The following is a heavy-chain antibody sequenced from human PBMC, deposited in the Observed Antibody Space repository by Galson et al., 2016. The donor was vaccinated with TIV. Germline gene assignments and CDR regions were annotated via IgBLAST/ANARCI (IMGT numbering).Heavy chain of an antibody. J-gene: IGHJ6*02. D-gene: IGHD1-1*01. CDR1: GFTLSDYY. V-gene: IGHV3-11*01. CDR3: ARDRGGYDALDV. Sequence: SLRLSCAASGFTLSDYYMPWIRLAPGQGLEWLSFINSGGSPKYDADSIKGWLTTTRDIAKNTIYLDMSRLRAGDTAVYYCARDRGGYDALDVWGQGTTVTVSS. CDR2: INSGGSPK.